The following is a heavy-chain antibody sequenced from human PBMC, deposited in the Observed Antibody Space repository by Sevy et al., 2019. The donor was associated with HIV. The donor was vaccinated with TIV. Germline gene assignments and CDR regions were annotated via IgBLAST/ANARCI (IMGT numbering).Heavy chain of an antibody. Sequence: GGSLRLSCVASGFTFSSYTMNWVRQAPGKGLEWVSSISSSSSYIFYADSVKGGFTISRDNAKNSRYQPMNSLRDEDTAGYYCARGGCTSSSCYLFDYWGQGTLVTVSS. D-gene: IGHD2-2*01. CDR1: GFTFSSYT. V-gene: IGHV3-21*01. CDR2: ISSSSSYI. CDR3: ARGGCTSSSCYLFDY. J-gene: IGHJ4*02.